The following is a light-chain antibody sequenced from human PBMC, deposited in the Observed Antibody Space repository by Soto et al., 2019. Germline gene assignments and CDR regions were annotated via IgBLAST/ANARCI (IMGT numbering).Light chain of an antibody. CDR1: QSVYST. CDR3: QQYNKWPLT. J-gene: IGKJ4*01. CDR2: HAS. V-gene: IGKV3-15*01. Sequence: EIVMTQSPATLSVSPGEIATLSCRASQSVYSTLAWYQQKPGQAPSLLIYHASTRATGIPARFSGSGSGTEFTLAISSLQSEDCAVYYGQQYNKWPLTFGGGTKLEIK.